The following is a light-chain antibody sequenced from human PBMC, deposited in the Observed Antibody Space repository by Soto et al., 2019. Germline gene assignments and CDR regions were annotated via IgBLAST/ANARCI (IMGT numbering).Light chain of an antibody. CDR2: EAS. V-gene: IGKV1-5*01. CDR1: QTITRW. J-gene: IGKJ5*01. Sequence: DIQMTQTPATLSASVGDRVTITCRASQTITRWLTWYQQKPGKAPRLLIYEASTLQSGVPSRFSGSGSGTEFALTISGLQPDDFATYYCQHADSFPLITFGQGTRLEI. CDR3: QHADSFPLIT.